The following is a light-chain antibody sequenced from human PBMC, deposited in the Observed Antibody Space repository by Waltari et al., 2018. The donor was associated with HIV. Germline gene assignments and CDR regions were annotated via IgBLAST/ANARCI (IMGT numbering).Light chain of an antibody. CDR1: RNDISTYTY. J-gene: IGLJ2*01. CDR3: CSYTSTTTSIL. Sequence: QSALTQPASVSGSPGQSITISCTGTRNDISTYTYVSWYQQHPGTVPKLLIYEVTKRPSGVSNRFSGSKSGNTASLTISGLQAEDEAAYYCCSYTSTTTSILFAGGTKLTVL. CDR2: EVT. V-gene: IGLV2-14*01.